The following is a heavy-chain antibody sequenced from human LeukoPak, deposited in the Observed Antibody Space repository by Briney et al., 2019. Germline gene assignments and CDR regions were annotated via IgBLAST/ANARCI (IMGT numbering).Heavy chain of an antibody. Sequence: SETLSLTCTVSGGSISSSSYYWGWIRQPPGKGLEWIGSIYYSGSTNYNPSLKSRVTISVDTSKNQFSLKLSSVTAADTAVYYCARGPRVGATGFDYWGQGTLVTVSS. CDR1: GGSISSSSYY. D-gene: IGHD1-26*01. CDR3: ARGPRVGATGFDY. V-gene: IGHV4-39*07. J-gene: IGHJ4*02. CDR2: IYYSGST.